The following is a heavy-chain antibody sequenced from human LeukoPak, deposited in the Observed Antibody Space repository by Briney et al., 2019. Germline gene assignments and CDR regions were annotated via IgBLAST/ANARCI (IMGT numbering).Heavy chain of an antibody. Sequence: GGSLRLSCTASGFIFNDYYMSWIRQTPGKGLEWLSYISRTGNTIYYRDSVKGRFTVSRDNANNQLHLQMDNLRAEDTAVYFCARDLGSSTVTTAFDYWGQGTLVTVSS. CDR2: ISRTGNTI. D-gene: IGHD4-17*01. CDR3: ARDLGSSTVTTAFDY. CDR1: GFIFNDYY. V-gene: IGHV3-11*01. J-gene: IGHJ4*02.